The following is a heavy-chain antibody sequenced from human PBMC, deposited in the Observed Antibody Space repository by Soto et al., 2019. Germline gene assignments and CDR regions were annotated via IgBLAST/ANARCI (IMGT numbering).Heavy chain of an antibody. J-gene: IGHJ6*03. V-gene: IGHV1-18*01. CDR3: VRDIVVVVAARSYYYMDV. Sequence: ASVKVSFKASGYTFTSYGISWVRQAPGQGLEWMGWISAYNGNTNYAQKLQGRVTMTTDTSTSIAYMELRSLRSDDTAVYYCVRDIVVVVAARSYYYMDVWGKGTTVTVSS. CDR2: ISAYNGNT. D-gene: IGHD2-15*01. CDR1: GYTFTSYG.